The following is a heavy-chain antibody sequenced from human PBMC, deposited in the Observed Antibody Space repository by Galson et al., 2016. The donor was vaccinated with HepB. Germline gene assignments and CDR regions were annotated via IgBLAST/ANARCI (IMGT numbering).Heavy chain of an antibody. Sequence: SLRLSCAASGFTFSSYGMNWVRQAPGRGLEWIAYIRGHTSSTFYADSVKGRFTISRDNAKNSLSLHMIGLRAEDTAVYYCARPRYSSDAHPGYYFDYWGQGTLVPVSS. D-gene: IGHD6-19*01. CDR3: ARPRYSSDAHPGYYFDY. CDR1: GFTFSSYG. J-gene: IGHJ4*02. CDR2: IRGHTSST. V-gene: IGHV3-48*01.